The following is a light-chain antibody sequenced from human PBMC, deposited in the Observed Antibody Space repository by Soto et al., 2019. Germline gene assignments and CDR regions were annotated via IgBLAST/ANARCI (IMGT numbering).Light chain of an antibody. CDR3: QQYNNWPPYT. Sequence: DIVVTQSPATLSASPGERVTLSCRASQFVSSRLAWYQRRPGQVPRLLIYDTSTRATGISARFSGSGSGTEFTLTISSLQSEDFAVYFCQQYNNWPPYTFGQGTKLEIK. V-gene: IGKV3-15*01. CDR2: DTS. CDR1: QFVSSR. J-gene: IGKJ2*01.